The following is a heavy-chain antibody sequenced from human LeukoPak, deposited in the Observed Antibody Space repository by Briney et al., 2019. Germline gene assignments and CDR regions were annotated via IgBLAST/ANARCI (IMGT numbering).Heavy chain of an antibody. CDR1: DFSFITYA. Sequence: GGSLRLSCAASDFSFITYAMTWVRQAPGKGLEWVSSITGSGVNTYYADSVKGRFTISRDNSKNTLYLQMNALRAEDTAFYYCAKLLRDATIYDFWGHGTLVTVSS. V-gene: IGHV3-23*01. D-gene: IGHD5-24*01. CDR2: ITGSGVNT. J-gene: IGHJ4*01. CDR3: AKLLRDATIYDF.